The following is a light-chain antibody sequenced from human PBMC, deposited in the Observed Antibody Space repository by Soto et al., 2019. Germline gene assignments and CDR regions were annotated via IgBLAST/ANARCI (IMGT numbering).Light chain of an antibody. CDR3: QQYNSYPLT. CDR2: WAS. CDR1: QSVLYSSNNKNY. J-gene: IGKJ4*01. Sequence: DIVITQSPDSLAVSLGERATINCKSSQSVLYSSNNKNYLAWYQQKPGQPPKLLIYWASTRESGVPDRFSGSGSGTEFTLTISSLQPDDFATYYCQQYNSYPLTFGGGTKVDIK. V-gene: IGKV4-1*01.